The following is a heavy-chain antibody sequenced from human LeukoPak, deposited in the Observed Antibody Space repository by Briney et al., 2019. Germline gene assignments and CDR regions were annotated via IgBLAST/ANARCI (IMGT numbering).Heavy chain of an antibody. CDR2: ISYDGSNK. CDR1: GFTFSSYW. Sequence: GGSLRLSCAASGFTFSSYWVGFVRQAPGKGLEWVAVISYDGSNKYYADSVKGRFTISRDNSKNTLYLQMNSLRAEDTAVYYCARDFFFLKRHQTSSYYYGMDVWGQGTTVTVSS. CDR3: ARDFFFLKRHQTSSYYYGMDV. J-gene: IGHJ6*02. D-gene: IGHD6-25*01. V-gene: IGHV3-30-3*01.